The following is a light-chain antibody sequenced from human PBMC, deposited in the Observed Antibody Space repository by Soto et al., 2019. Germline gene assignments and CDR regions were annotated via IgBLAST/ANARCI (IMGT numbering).Light chain of an antibody. V-gene: IGKV1-5*03. CDR2: KAS. CDR3: QQYNSYSRYT. J-gene: IGKJ2*01. CDR1: QSISSW. Sequence: DIQMTQSTSTLSASVGDRVTITCRASQSISSWLAWYQQKPGKAPKLLIYKASSLESGVPSRFSGSGSGTEFTLTIRSRQPDDFATYYCQQYNSYSRYTFGQGTKLEIK.